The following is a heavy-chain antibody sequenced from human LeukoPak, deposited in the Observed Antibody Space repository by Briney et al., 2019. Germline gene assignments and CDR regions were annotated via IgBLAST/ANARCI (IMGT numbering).Heavy chain of an antibody. CDR3: ARQWRRFSSGWYFDY. J-gene: IGHJ4*02. D-gene: IGHD6-19*01. V-gene: IGHV4-59*05. CDR1: GGSISSYY. Sequence: SETLSLTCTVSGGSISSYYWSWIRQPPGKGLEWIGSIYYSGSTYYNPSLKSRVTISVDTSENQFSLKLSSVTAADTAVYYCARQWRRFSSGWYFDYWGQGTLVTVSS. CDR2: IYYSGST.